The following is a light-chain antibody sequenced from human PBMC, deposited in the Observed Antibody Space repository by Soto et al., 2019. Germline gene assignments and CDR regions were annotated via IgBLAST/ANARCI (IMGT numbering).Light chain of an antibody. J-gene: IGLJ1*01. Sequence: QSVLTQPPSVSGAPAQRVTISCTGSSSNIGAGYDVHWYQQLPGTAPKLLIYGNSNRPSGVPDRFSGSKSGTPASLAITWLQAEDEADYYCQSYDSSLSGLYVFGTGTKVTVL. V-gene: IGLV1-40*01. CDR2: GNS. CDR1: SSNIGAGYD. CDR3: QSYDSSLSGLYV.